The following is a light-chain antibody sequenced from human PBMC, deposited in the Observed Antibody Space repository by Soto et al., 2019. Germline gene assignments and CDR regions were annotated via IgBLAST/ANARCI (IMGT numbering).Light chain of an antibody. J-gene: IGLJ2*01. Sequence: QSVLTQPRSVSGSPGQSVTISCTGTSNDVGGYNFVSWYQQLPGKAPKLMIYDVTKRPSGVPDRFSGSKSGNTASLTISGLQTEDEADYCCAAWDDSLSGLVVFGGGTKLTVL. CDR2: DVT. V-gene: IGLV2-11*01. CDR1: SNDVGGYNF. CDR3: AAWDDSLSGLVV.